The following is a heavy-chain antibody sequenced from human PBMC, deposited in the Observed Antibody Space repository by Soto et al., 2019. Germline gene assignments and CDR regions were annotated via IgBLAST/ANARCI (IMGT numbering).Heavy chain of an antibody. D-gene: IGHD3-10*01. V-gene: IGHV3-11*06. CDR2: ISDSASYA. Sequence: VQLVESGGGPVKPGGSLRLSCVASGLSLSDYYMSWIRQAPGGGLEWVSYISDSASYATYADSVKGRFTISRDNAKNTLYLQMNSLKSADTAVYYCATFHSGSGNGFWGQGTLVSVSS. CDR3: ATFHSGSGNGF. J-gene: IGHJ4*02. CDR1: GLSLSDYY.